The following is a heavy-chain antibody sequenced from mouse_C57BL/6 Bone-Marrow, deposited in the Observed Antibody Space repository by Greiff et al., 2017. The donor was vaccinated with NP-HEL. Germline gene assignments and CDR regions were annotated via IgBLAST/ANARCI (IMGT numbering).Heavy chain of an antibody. Sequence: ESGPGLVKPSQSLSLTCSVTGYSITSGYYWNWIRQFPGNKLEWMGYISYAGSNNYNPSLQNRISITRDKSKNQFFLKLNSVTTEDTATYYCAREGGYGWYFDVWGTGTTVTVSS. CDR3: AREGGYGWYFDV. V-gene: IGHV3-6*01. J-gene: IGHJ1*03. D-gene: IGHD2-2*01. CDR1: GYSITSGYY. CDR2: ISYAGSN.